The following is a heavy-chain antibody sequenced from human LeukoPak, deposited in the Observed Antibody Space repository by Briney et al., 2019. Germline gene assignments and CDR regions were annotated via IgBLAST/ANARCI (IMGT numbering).Heavy chain of an antibody. CDR2: INPNSGGT. D-gene: IGHD3-10*01. CDR1: GYTFTGYY. J-gene: IGHJ6*03. V-gene: IGHV1-2*02. Sequence: ASVKVSCKASGYTFTGYYMHWVRQAPGQGLEWMGWINPNSGGTNYAQKFQGRVTMTRDTSISTAYMELSRLRSDDTAVYYCARVRTMVQPRGGGDYMDVWGKGTTVTVSS. CDR3: ARVRTMVQPRGGGDYMDV.